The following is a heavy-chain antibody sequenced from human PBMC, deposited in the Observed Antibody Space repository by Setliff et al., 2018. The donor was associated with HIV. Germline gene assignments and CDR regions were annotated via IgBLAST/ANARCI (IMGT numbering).Heavy chain of an antibody. J-gene: IGHJ4*02. CDR2: IIPIYGTS. V-gene: IGHV1-69*06. D-gene: IGHD3-22*01. CDR3: ARDNYYDTSGAIGY. Sequence: SVKVSCKTSGYTFNDYGITWVRQAPGQGLEWMGGIIPIYGTSNYAQKFQGRVTMTEDTSTSTAYMELSSLRSEDTAVYYCARDNYYDTSGAIGYWGQGTLVTVSS. CDR1: GYTFNDYG.